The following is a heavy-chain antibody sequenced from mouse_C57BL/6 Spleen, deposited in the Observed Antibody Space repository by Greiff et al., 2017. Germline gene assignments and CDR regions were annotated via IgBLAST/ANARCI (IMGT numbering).Heavy chain of an antibody. D-gene: IGHD2-4*01. CDR2: IYPRSGNT. CDR1: GYTFTSYG. Sequence: VQLQQSGAELARPGASVKLSCKASGYTFTSYGISWVKQRTGQGLEWIGEIYPRSGNTYYNEKFKGKATLTADKSSSTAYMELRSLTSEDSAVYFCARERSYDYHWYFDVWGTGTTVTVSS. J-gene: IGHJ1*03. V-gene: IGHV1-81*01. CDR3: ARERSYDYHWYFDV.